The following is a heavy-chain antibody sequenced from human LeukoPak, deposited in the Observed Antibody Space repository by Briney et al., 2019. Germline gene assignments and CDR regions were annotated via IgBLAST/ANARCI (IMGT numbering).Heavy chain of an antibody. V-gene: IGHV1-2*02. CDR3: ARGDCSVSGCHGGNWFDP. D-gene: IGHD2-15*01. CDR1: GYIFTGYY. CDR2: INPNSGGT. Sequence: ASVQVSCKASGYIFTGYYIHWLRPAPGQGLAWMGWINPNSGGTKYAQNFQGRVTMTRDTSSSTAHMELSRLRSDDTAVYYCARGDCSVSGCHGGNWFDPWGQGTLVTVSS. J-gene: IGHJ5*02.